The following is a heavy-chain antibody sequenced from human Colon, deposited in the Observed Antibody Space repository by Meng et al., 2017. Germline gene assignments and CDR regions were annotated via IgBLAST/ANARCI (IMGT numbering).Heavy chain of an antibody. Sequence: QGQKQQGGAGLLKPSETLSLTCAVSGGSFSGFYWSWIRQPPGKGLEWIGEIDHFGISNYNSSLKGRLTMSVDTSKKQISLTLTSVTAADTAVYYCATGLRHGDWFDPWGPGTLVTVSS. CDR1: GGSFSGFY. CDR2: IDHFGIS. CDR3: ATGLRHGDWFDP. D-gene: IGHD4-17*01. V-gene: IGHV4-34*02. J-gene: IGHJ5*02.